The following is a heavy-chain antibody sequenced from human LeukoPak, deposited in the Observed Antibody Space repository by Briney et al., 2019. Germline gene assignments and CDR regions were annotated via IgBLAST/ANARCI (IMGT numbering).Heavy chain of an antibody. J-gene: IGHJ3*02. V-gene: IGHV4-39*07. CDR2: IYYSGST. CDR1: GGSISSSSYY. D-gene: IGHD4-17*01. Sequence: SETLSLTCTVSGGSISSSSYYWGWIRQPPGKGLEWIGSIYYSGSTYYNPSLKSRVTISVDTSKNQFSLKLSSVTAADTAVYHCARALTGDTVAFDIWGKGKM. CDR3: ARALTGDTVAFDI.